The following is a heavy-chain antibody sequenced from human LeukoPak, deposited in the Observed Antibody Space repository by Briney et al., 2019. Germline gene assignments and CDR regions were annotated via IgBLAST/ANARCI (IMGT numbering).Heavy chain of an antibody. CDR3: TKEKMALEVRGVIDY. Sequence: GGSLRLSCAASGFTFSSYAMSWVRQAPGKGLEWVSVICGSGDSTYYADSVKGRFTISRDNSKNTLYVQMNSLRAEDTAVYYCTKEKMALEVRGVIDYWGQGTLVTVSS. CDR2: ICGSGDST. CDR1: GFTFSSYA. D-gene: IGHD3-10*01. J-gene: IGHJ4*02. V-gene: IGHV3-23*01.